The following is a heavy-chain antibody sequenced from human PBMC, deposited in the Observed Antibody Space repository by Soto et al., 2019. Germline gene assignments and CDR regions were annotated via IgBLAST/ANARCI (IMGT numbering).Heavy chain of an antibody. CDR1: GESFSSYY. Sequence: SETLSLTCVVDGESFSSYYWTWIRQPPGKGLEWIGEINDSGSTNHKPSLKSRVTMSIDTSKNQFSLNLRSVTAADTGVYYCAKGGRFPEARYYFLDVWGNGTTVTVSS. D-gene: IGHD3-3*01. J-gene: IGHJ6*03. V-gene: IGHV4-34*01. CDR3: AKGGRFPEARYYFLDV. CDR2: INDSGST.